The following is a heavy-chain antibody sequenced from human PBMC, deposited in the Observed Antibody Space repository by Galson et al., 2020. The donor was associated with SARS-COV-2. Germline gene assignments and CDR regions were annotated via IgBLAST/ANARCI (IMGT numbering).Heavy chain of an antibody. D-gene: IGHD6-6*01. V-gene: IGHV4-34*01. CDR3: ARGIDEYSSLDY. CDR1: GGSFSGYY. Sequence: GSLRLSCAVYGGSFSGYYWSWIRQPPGKGLEWIGEINHSGSTNYNPSLKSRVTISVDTSKNQFSLKLSSVTAADTAVYYCARGIDEYSSLDYWGQGTLVTVSS. CDR2: INHSGST. J-gene: IGHJ4*02.